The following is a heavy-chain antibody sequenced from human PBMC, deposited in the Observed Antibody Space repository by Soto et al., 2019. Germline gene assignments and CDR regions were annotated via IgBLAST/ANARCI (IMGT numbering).Heavy chain of an antibody. D-gene: IGHD5-12*01. CDR2: IWYDGSNK. CDR1: GFTFSSYG. V-gene: IGHV3-33*01. Sequence: PGGSLRLSCAASGFTFSSYGMHWVRQAPGKGLEWVAVIWYDGSNKYYADSVKGRFTISRDNSKNTLYLQMNSLRAEDTAVYYCARDSADREWLRFYGMDVWGQGTTVTVSS. CDR3: ARDSADREWLRFYGMDV. J-gene: IGHJ6*02.